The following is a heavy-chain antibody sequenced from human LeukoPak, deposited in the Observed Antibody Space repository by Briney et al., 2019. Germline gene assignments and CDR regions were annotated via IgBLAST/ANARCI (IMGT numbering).Heavy chain of an antibody. V-gene: IGHV1-3*01. D-gene: IGHD3-9*01. Sequence: ASVKVSCKASGYIFTTSAIYWVRQAPGQRPEWMGWINAGNGNTKYSQKFQDRVSLTRDTSASAAYMELSRLTPEDTAVYYCTTSVSEGDEDGILTGFNYWGQGTLVTVSS. CDR1: GYIFTTSA. CDR2: INAGNGNT. CDR3: TTSVSEGDEDGILTGFNY. J-gene: IGHJ4*02.